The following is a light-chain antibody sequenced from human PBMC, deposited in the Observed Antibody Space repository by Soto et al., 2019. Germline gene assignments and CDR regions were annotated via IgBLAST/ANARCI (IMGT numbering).Light chain of an antibody. CDR1: SNDVGYYNY. CDR3: SPYTTAYTQV. J-gene: IGLJ3*02. Sequence: QSALSQPASVSGSPGQSITISCTGTSNDVGYYNYVSCYQQHPGQAPKLMISEVTTRPSGVSDRFSGSKSGNTASLTISRLQAEDEAHYYCSPYTTAYTQVFGGGTKVTVL. CDR2: EVT. V-gene: IGLV2-14*01.